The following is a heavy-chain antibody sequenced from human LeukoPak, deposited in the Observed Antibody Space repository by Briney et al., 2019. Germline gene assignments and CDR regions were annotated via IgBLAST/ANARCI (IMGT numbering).Heavy chain of an antibody. V-gene: IGHV4-34*01. D-gene: IGHD2-2*01. CDR1: GGSFRANY. Sequence: SETLSLTCAVYGGSFRANYWSWIGQPPGKGLEWIGEINHSGSTNYNPCLKSRVTISVDTSKNQFSLNLSSVTAADTAVYHCARGQEPEVPAALNYWGQGTLVTVSS. J-gene: IGHJ4*02. CDR3: ARGQEPEVPAALNY. CDR2: INHSGST.